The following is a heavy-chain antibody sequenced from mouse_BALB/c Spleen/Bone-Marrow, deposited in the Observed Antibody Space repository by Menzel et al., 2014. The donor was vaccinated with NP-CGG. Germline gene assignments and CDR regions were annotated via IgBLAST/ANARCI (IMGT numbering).Heavy chain of an antibody. J-gene: IGHJ4*01. Sequence: EVKLQESGPDLVKPSQSLSLTCTATGYSITSGYSWHWIRQFPGNILEWMGYIHYSGYTNYNPSLKSRISITRDTSKNQFFLQLNSVTTEDTATYYCARTDGYYAMDYWGQGTSVTVSS. D-gene: IGHD2-3*01. V-gene: IGHV3-1*02. CDR2: IHYSGYT. CDR1: GYSITSGYS. CDR3: ARTDGYYAMDY.